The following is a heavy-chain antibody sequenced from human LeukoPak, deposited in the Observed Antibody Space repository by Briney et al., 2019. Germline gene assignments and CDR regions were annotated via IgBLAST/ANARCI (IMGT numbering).Heavy chain of an antibody. CDR1: GFTFDDYA. D-gene: IGHD2-15*01. Sequence: GGSLRLSCAASGFTFDDYAMHWVRQAPGKGLEWVSGISWNSGSIGYADSVKGRFTISRDNAKNSLYLQMNSLRAEDTALYYCAKVGYNCSGGSCYSYWYFDLWGRGTLVTVSS. CDR2: ISWNSGSI. J-gene: IGHJ2*01. CDR3: AKVGYNCSGGSCYSYWYFDL. V-gene: IGHV3-9*01.